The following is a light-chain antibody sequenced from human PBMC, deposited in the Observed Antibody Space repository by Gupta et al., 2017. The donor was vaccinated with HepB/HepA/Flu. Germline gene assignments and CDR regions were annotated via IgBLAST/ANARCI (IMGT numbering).Light chain of an antibody. J-gene: IGLJ2*01. CDR3: ESWGTGSVV. V-gene: IGLV4-69*01. CDR2: LNRDGSH. Sequence: QLVLTQSPSASASLGASVKLTCTLSSGHSSCAIAWHQQQSENGARYLMKLNRDGSHTKGDGIPDRFSGSSSGSQRYLTISSLLSEDEGEYFCESWGTGSVVFGGGTKLTVL. CDR1: SGHSSCA.